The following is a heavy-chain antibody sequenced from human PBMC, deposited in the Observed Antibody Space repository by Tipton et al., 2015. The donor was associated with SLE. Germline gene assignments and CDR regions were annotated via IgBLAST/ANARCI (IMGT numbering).Heavy chain of an antibody. CDR2: IHNSGST. J-gene: IGHJ2*01. Sequence: TLSLTCTVPGGSISSGSYYWSWIRQPPGKGLEWIGHIHNSGSTNYNPSLKSRVTISVDTSKNQFSLRLSSVTAADTAVYYCARGGSGSYHWYFDLWGRGTLVTVSS. CDR3: ARGGSGSYHWYFDL. D-gene: IGHD1-26*01. V-gene: IGHV4-61*01. CDR1: GGSISSGSYY.